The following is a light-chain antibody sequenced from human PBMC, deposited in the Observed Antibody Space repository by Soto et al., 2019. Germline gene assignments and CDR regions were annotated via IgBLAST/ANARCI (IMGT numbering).Light chain of an antibody. V-gene: IGLV2-23*01. CDR1: SSDVGSHPL. CDR2: EDT. Sequence: QSALTQPASVSGSPGQSITISCAGTSSDVGSHPLVSWYQQHPGKAPKLMISEDTKRPSGVSNRFSGSKSGNLASLTISGLQAEDEADYYCCSFTSGGTWVFGGGTKVTVL. J-gene: IGLJ3*02. CDR3: CSFTSGGTWV.